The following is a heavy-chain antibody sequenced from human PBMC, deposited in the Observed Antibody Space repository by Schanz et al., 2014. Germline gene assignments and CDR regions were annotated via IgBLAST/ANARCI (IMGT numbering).Heavy chain of an antibody. CDR2: INTGSGDT. CDR1: EYSFTSYS. Sequence: QVHLVQSGAEVKRPGASVKVSCKASEYSFTSYSMHWVRQAPGQRLEWMGWINTGSGDTKYSQNFQGRVTMTADTSTNTAYMELRSLRSDDTAVYYCARDRRFFDRDDLYDFDSWGQGTLXTVSS. V-gene: IGHV1-3*04. D-gene: IGHD3-3*01. J-gene: IGHJ4*02. CDR3: ARDRRFFDRDDLYDFDS.